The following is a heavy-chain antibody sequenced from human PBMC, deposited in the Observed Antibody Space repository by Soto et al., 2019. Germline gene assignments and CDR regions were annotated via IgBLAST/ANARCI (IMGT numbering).Heavy chain of an antibody. Sequence: SLRLSCAASGFTFSSYGMHWVRQAPGKGLEWVAVISYDGSNKYYADSVKGRFTISRDNSKNTLYLQMNSLRAEDTAVYYCAKSVRTTGLFIDYWGQGTLVTVSS. D-gene: IGHD3-10*01. J-gene: IGHJ4*02. CDR1: GFTFSSYG. CDR3: AKSVRTTGLFIDY. CDR2: ISYDGSNK. V-gene: IGHV3-30*18.